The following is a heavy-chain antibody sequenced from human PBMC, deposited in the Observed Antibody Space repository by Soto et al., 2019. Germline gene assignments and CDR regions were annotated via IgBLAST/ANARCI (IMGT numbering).Heavy chain of an antibody. V-gene: IGHV4-30-2*01. D-gene: IGHD3-3*01. CDR3: ARGDVVSTIFGVVPDAFDI. Sequence: SETLSLTCAVSGGSISSGGYSWSWIRQPPGKGLEWIGYIYHSGSTYYNPSLKSRVTISVDRSKNQFSLKLSSVTAADTAVYYCARGDVVSTIFGVVPDAFDIWGQGTMVTVSS. CDR1: GGSISSGGYS. J-gene: IGHJ3*02. CDR2: IYHSGST.